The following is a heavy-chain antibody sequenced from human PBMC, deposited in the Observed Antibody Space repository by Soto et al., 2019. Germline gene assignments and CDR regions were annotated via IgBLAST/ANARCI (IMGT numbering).Heavy chain of an antibody. V-gene: IGHV4-31*03. J-gene: IGHJ6*02. CDR2: IYYSGST. CDR1: GGSISSGGYY. Sequence: SETLSLTCTVSGGSISSGGYYWSWIRQHPGKGLEWIGYIYYSGSTYYNPSLKSRVTISVDTSKNQFSLKLSSVTAADTAVYYCARAYYYGSGSLNYYYYYGMDVWGQGTPVTVSS. D-gene: IGHD3-10*01. CDR3: ARAYYYGSGSLNYYYYYGMDV.